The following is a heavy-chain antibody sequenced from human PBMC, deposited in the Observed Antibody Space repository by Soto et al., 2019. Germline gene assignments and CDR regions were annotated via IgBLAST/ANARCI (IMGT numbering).Heavy chain of an antibody. CDR2: INSDGSST. D-gene: IGHD1-7*01. CDR1: GFTFSNYW. J-gene: IGHJ6*03. V-gene: IGHV3-74*01. CDR3: ARGTSSMAF. Sequence: WGSLGLSCAASGFTFSNYWMHWVRHAPGKGLEWVSRINSDGSSTSYADSVKGRFTVSRDNAKNTLYLQMNSLRAEDTAVYYSARGTSSMAFWGKGTTVPVSS.